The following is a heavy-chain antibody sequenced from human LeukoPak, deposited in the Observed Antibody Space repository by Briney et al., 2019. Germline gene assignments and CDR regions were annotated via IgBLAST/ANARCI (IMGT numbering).Heavy chain of an antibody. CDR3: ARAPYSGNYYFDY. Sequence: SETLSLTCTVSGGSISSYYWSWIRQPPGKGLEWIGYIYYSGSTNYNPSLKSRVTISVDTSKNQFSLKLSSVTAADTAVYYCARAPYSGNYYFDYWGQGTLVTVSS. V-gene: IGHV4-59*01. J-gene: IGHJ4*02. CDR2: IYYSGST. CDR1: GGSISSYY. D-gene: IGHD1-26*01.